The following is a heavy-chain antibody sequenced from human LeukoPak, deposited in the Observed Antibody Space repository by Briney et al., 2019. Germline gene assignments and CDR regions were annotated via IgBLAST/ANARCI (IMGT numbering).Heavy chain of an antibody. J-gene: IGHJ5*02. D-gene: IGHD2-2*02. CDR3: ARDWYCSSSICYTDRNWSDP. V-gene: IGHV3-11*05. CDR2: ISTTSSYT. Sequence: GGSLRLSCAASGFTFGDSYMNWIRQAPGKGLEWVSYISTTSSYTDYADSVRGRFTISRDNAKNLLYLQMNSLRPEDTAVYYCARDWYCSSSICYTDRNWSDPWGQGTLVTVSS. CDR1: GFTFGDSY.